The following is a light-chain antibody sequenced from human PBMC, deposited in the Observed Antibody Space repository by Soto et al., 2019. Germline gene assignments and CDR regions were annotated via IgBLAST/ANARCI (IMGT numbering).Light chain of an antibody. CDR3: CSYAGTYTVV. V-gene: IGLV2-11*01. CDR2: EVS. CDR1: SSDVGDYNY. Sequence: QSALTQPRSVSGSPGQSATISCTGTSSDVGDYNYVSWYQQHPGKAPKFIIYEVSKRPSGVPDRFSGSKSGNTASLTISGLQAEDEADYYCCSYAGTYTVVFGGGTKLTVL. J-gene: IGLJ2*01.